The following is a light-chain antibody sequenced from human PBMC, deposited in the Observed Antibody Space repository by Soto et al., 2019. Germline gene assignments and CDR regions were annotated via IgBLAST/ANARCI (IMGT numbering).Light chain of an antibody. Sequence: IVLTQSPATLSLSPGERAILYCRASQTVDSNYLTWYQQKPGQTPRLLIYDASSRATGIPDRFSGSGSGTDFTLTISRLEPEDSAVYYCQHYDSSPGFTFGGGTKVEIK. CDR3: QHYDSSPGFT. CDR1: QTVDSNY. CDR2: DAS. V-gene: IGKV3-20*01. J-gene: IGKJ4*01.